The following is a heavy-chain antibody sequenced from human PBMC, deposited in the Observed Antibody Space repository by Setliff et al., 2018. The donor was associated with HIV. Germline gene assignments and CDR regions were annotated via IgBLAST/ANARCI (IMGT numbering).Heavy chain of an antibody. CDR3: AKERYDSSGYSIDHYGMDV. D-gene: IGHD3-22*01. V-gene: IGHV4-61*02. CDR2: IYTSGST. J-gene: IGHJ6*02. Sequence: ASETLSLTCSVSGGSINNGPFYWSWIRQSAGKGLEWIGRIYTSGSTFYNPSLKSRVTISVDTSKNQFSLKLSSVTAADTAVYYCAKERYDSSGYSIDHYGMDVWGQGTTVTVSS. CDR1: GGSINNGPFY.